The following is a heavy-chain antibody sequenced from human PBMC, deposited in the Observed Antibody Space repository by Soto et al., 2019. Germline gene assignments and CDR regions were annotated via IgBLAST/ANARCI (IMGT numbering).Heavy chain of an antibody. J-gene: IGHJ6*02. D-gene: IGHD1-1*01. CDR3: ARGNMDV. CDR2: VSHIDDNK. V-gene: IGHV3-30-3*01. CDR1: GFTFNLFT. Sequence: QGQLVESGGGVVQPGRSLRLSCAASGFTFNLFTFHWIRQAPGRGLEWVAVVSHIDDNKYYADSVKGRFTISRDNAKNTLYLQMNSLRPEDTALYYCARGNMDVWGRGTTVTVSS.